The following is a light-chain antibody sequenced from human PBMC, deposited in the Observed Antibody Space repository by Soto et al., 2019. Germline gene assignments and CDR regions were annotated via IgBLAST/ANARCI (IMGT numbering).Light chain of an antibody. V-gene: IGKV3-11*01. CDR2: DAS. CDR1: QSVSSY. Sequence: EIVLTQSPATLSLSPGERATLSCRASQSVSSYLAWYQQKPGQAPRLLIYDASNRATGIPARFSGSGSGTDFTLTISSLEPEDFAVYYCQQRSLFGQVTRLEIK. CDR3: QQRSL. J-gene: IGKJ5*01.